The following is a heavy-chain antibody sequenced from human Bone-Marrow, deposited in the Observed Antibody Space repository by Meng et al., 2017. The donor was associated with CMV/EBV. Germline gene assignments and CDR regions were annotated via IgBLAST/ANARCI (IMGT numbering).Heavy chain of an antibody. CDR2: INPNSGGT. J-gene: IGHJ6*02. CDR1: GYTFTGYY. Sequence: PSVKVSCKASGYTFTGYYMHWVRQAPGQGLEWMGWINPNSGGTNYAQKFQGRVTMTRDTSISTAYMELSRLRSDDTAVYYCARDQGSSSATYGMDVWGQGTTVTVSS. V-gene: IGHV1-2*02. CDR3: ARDQGSSSATYGMDV. D-gene: IGHD6-6*01.